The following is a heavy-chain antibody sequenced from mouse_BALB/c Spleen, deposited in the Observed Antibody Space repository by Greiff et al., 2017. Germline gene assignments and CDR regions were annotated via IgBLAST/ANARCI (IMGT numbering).Heavy chain of an antibody. D-gene: IGHD1-1*01. V-gene: IGHV1-80*01. CDR1: GYAFSSYW. J-gene: IGHJ4*01. CDR3: ARYYYGSRDYAMDY. Sequence: VKVVESGAELVRPGSSVKISCKASGYAFSSYWMNWVKQRPGQGLEWIGQIYPGDGDTNYNGKFKGKATLTADKSSSTAYMQLSSLTSEDSAVYFCARYYYGSRDYAMDYWGQGTSVTVSS. CDR2: IYPGDGDT.